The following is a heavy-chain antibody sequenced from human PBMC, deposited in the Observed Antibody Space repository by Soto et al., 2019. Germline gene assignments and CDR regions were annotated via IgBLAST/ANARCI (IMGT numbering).Heavy chain of an antibody. CDR1: GGTFSSYT. CDR2: IIPILGIA. Sequence: SVKVSCKASGGTFSSYTISWVRQAPGQGLEWMGRIIPILGIANYAQKFQGRVTITADKSTSTAYMELSSLRSEDTAMYYCARSGTTERNWFDPWGQGTLVTVAS. J-gene: IGHJ5*02. V-gene: IGHV1-69*02. D-gene: IGHD1-1*01. CDR3: ARSGTTERNWFDP.